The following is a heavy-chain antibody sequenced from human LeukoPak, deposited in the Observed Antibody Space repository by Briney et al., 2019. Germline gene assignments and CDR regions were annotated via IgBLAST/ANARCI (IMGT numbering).Heavy chain of an antibody. Sequence: SQTLSLTCAVSGGSISSGGYSWSWIRQPPGKGLEWIGYIYYSGSTYYNPSLKSRVTISVDTSKNQFSLKLSSVTAADTAVYYCARRSIVVVVAPFDYWGQGTLVTVSS. CDR3: ARRSIVVVVAPFDY. CDR2: IYYSGST. D-gene: IGHD2-15*01. CDR1: GGSISSGGYS. V-gene: IGHV4-30-4*07. J-gene: IGHJ4*02.